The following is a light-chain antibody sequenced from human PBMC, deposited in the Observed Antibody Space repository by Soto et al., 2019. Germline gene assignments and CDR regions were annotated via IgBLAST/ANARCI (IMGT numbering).Light chain of an antibody. J-gene: IGKJ1*01. CDR1: QGVSSGY. CDR2: GAS. Sequence: EIVLTQSPGTLSLSPGERATLSCRASQGVSSGYLAWYQQSPGQAPRLLIYGASSRATGIPDRFSGSGFGTDFTLTISRLEPEDFAVYYCQQYGSSPRTFGQGTKVEIK. CDR3: QQYGSSPRT. V-gene: IGKV3-20*01.